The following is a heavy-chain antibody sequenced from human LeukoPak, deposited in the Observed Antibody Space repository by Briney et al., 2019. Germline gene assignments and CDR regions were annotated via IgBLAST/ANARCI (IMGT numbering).Heavy chain of an antibody. CDR1: GYTFTSYY. Sequence: ASVKVSCKASGYTFTSYYMHWVRQAPGQGLEWMGIINPSGGGTSYAQKFQGRVTMTRDMSTSTVYMELSSLRSEDTAVYYCARARITGTTSFDYWGQGTLVTVSS. J-gene: IGHJ4*02. D-gene: IGHD1-7*01. V-gene: IGHV1-46*01. CDR2: INPSGGGT. CDR3: ARARITGTTSFDY.